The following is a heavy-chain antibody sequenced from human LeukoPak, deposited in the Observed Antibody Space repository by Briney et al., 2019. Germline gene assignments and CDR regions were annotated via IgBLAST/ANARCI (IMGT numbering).Heavy chain of an antibody. CDR1: GGSISSGGYY. V-gene: IGHV4-31*03. J-gene: IGHJ4*02. CDR2: ISNSGST. Sequence: SETLSLTCTVSGGSISSGGYYWSWIRQHPGKGLEWIGYISNSGSTYYNPSLNSRVTISVGTSKSQFSLKLSSVTAADTAVYYCARVRGYSCGELDYWGQGTLVTVSS. CDR3: ARVRGYSCGELDY. D-gene: IGHD5-18*01.